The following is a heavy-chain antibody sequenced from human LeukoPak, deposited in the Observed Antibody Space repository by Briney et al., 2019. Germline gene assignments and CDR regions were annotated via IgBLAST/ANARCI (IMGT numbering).Heavy chain of an antibody. CDR2: IYYSGST. Sequence: SETLSLTCTVSGGSISSSSYYWGWIRQPPGKGLEWIGSIYYSGSTYYNPSLKSRVTISVDTSKNQFSLKLSSVTAADTAVYYCARDHPGVDPLSPKGRWFDPWGQGTLVTVSS. D-gene: IGHD3-10*01. CDR1: GGSISSSSYY. J-gene: IGHJ5*02. CDR3: ARDHPGVDPLSPKGRWFDP. V-gene: IGHV4-39*07.